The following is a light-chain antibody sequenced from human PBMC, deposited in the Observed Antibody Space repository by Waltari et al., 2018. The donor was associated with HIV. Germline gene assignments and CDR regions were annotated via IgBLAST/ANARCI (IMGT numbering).Light chain of an antibody. V-gene: IGKV3-20*01. Sequence: ETVLTQSPGTLSLSPGERATLSCRASQSVSSAYLAWYQQKPGQAPRLLIYRASSRATGIPDRFSGSGSGTDFTLTISRLEPEDFAVYYWQHHGSSLRTFGQGTKVEIK. CDR2: RAS. CDR3: QHHGSSLRT. CDR1: QSVSSAY. J-gene: IGKJ1*01.